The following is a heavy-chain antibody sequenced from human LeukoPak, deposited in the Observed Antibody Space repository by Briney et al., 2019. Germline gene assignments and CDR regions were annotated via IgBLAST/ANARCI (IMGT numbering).Heavy chain of an antibody. CDR2: IYVDGST. J-gene: IGHJ4*02. V-gene: IGHV3-53*01. D-gene: IGHD6-6*01. CDR3: TRLLPSSHHFFDS. Sequence: GGSLRLSCAASGFTVNTNYMSWVRQAPGKGLEWVSIIYVDGSTYYADSVKGRFTISRDNSENTLYLQMDSLRAEDTAVYYCTRLLPSSHHFFDSWGQGTLVTVSS. CDR1: GFTVNTNY.